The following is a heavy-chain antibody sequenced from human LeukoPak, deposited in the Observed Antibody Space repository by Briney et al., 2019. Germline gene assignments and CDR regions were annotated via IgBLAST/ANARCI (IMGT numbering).Heavy chain of an antibody. Sequence: SETLSLTCTVSGGSISSYYWSWIRQPPGKGLEWIGYIYYSGSTNYNPSLKSRVTISVDTSKNQFSLKLSSVTAADTAVYYCARGGATPFDYWGQGTLVTVSS. CDR1: GGSISSYY. CDR3: ARGGATPFDY. V-gene: IGHV4-59*12. D-gene: IGHD1-26*01. CDR2: IYYSGST. J-gene: IGHJ4*02.